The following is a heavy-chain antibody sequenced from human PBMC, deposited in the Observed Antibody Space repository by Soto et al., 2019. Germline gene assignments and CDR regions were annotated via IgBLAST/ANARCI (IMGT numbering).Heavy chain of an antibody. CDR1: GCGLSSYP. V-gene: IGHV1-69*01. Sequence: VKLDCKGAGCGLSSYPSSWLRQAPGQGLEWMGGIIPIFGTANYAQKFQGRVTITADESTSTAYMELSSLRSEDTAVYYCAKTCAGHWFGTPGERTLLTVPS. CDR3: AKTCAGHWFGT. CDR2: IIPIFGTA. J-gene: IGHJ5*02.